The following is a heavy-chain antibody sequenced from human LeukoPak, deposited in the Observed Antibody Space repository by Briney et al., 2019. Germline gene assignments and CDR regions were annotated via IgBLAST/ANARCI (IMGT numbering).Heavy chain of an antibody. V-gene: IGHV1-8*03. D-gene: IGHD2-15*01. CDR2: MNPNRGNT. CDR1: GYTFTSYD. J-gene: IGHJ4*02. Sequence: ASVKVSCKAAGYTFTSYDINWVRQATGQGREWMGWMNPNRGNTGYAQKFQGRVTITRTTSISTAYMELSSMRSEDTAVYYCARGPYCSGGSCYGVDYWGQGTPVTVSS. CDR3: ARGPYCSGGSCYGVDY.